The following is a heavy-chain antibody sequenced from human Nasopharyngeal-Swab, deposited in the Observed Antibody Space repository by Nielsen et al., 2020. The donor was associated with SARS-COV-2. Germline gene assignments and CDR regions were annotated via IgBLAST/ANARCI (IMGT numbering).Heavy chain of an antibody. V-gene: IGHV3-66*01. CDR3: ARDIEGGRGLRY. Sequence: GESLQISCAVSGVTVSTNYMYWVRQAPGKGLEWVSVMYSGGNTFYADSVKDRFIISRDKSKNTLDLQMNRLRAEDTAVYYCARDIEGGRGLRYWGQGTLVTVSS. CDR2: MYSGGNT. J-gene: IGHJ4*02. D-gene: IGHD2-15*01. CDR1: GVTVSTNY.